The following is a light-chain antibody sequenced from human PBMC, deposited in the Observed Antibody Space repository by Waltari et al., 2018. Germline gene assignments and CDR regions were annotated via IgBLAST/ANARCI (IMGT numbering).Light chain of an antibody. V-gene: IGLV3-25*03. CDR3: QSSDISATWV. Sequence: SYALTQLPSVSVSPGQTARITCSGDALPTQYVYWYQQKSGQAPILVIYKDNKRPSGIPERFSGSTSGTTKTLTSSGVQAEDEADYDCQSSDISATWVFGGGTKLTVL. CDR1: ALPTQY. CDR2: KDN. J-gene: IGLJ3*02.